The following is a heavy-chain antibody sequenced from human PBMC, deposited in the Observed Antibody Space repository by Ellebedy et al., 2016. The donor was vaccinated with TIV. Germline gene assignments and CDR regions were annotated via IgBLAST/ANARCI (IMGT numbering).Heavy chain of an antibody. CDR3: ATRGHSIGWFAD. CDR1: GFIFSDYA. V-gene: IGHV3-23*01. CDR2: ISGRGEST. Sequence: PGGSLRLSCATSGFIFSDYAISWVRQPPGKGLEWVSTISGRGESTFAADSVKGRFTISRDFSKRTVYLQMNSLRVEDTDVYFCATRGHSIGWFADWGQGTLVTVSS. D-gene: IGHD3-22*01. J-gene: IGHJ5*02.